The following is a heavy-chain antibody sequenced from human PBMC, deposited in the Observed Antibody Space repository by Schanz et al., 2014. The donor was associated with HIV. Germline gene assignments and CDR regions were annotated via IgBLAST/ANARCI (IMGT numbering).Heavy chain of an antibody. CDR3: ARGVAAGVDY. Sequence: QVQLVQSGAEVKKPGSSVKVSCKASGYTFTSYGISWVRQAPGQGLEWVGWLSPDSENRGYGQNFQGRLTMTKDTSINTMFMYLSGLTSEDTAVYYCARGVAAGVDYWGQGTMVTVSS. V-gene: IGHV1-8*02. D-gene: IGHD6-13*01. CDR2: LSPDSENR. J-gene: IGHJ4*02. CDR1: GYTFTSYG.